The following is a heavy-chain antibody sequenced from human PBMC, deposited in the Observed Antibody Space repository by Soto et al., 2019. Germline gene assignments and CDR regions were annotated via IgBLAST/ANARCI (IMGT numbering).Heavy chain of an antibody. J-gene: IGHJ5*01. D-gene: IGHD2-2*01. CDR1: GITFRRYG. CDR2: ISSSTSYV. Sequence: GSPRLPCXAPGITFRRYGMNWVRPAPGKGLEWVSSISSSTSYVYYADSVKGRFSVSRDNAKKILYLEMYALRTEDTAVYYCARDPSEGRVGNWFESWGQGTLVTVSS. V-gene: IGHV3-21*01. CDR3: ARDPSEGRVGNWFES.